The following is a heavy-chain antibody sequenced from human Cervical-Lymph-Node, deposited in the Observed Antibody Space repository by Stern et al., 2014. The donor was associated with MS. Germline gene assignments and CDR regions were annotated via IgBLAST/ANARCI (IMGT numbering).Heavy chain of an antibody. CDR3: AGAIGKYELLESFDM. CDR1: GASVSGGDWY. Sequence: QVQLQESGPGLVKPSQTLSLACAVSGASVSGGDWYWSWIRQPPGKGLEWLGHIYYSGTTYYNPSLKSRLIISLDTSKNQFSLNLTSVTAADTAVYYCAGAIGKYELLESFDMWGQGTMVTVSS. V-gene: IGHV4-30-4*01. J-gene: IGHJ3*02. CDR2: IYYSGTT. D-gene: IGHD1-1*01.